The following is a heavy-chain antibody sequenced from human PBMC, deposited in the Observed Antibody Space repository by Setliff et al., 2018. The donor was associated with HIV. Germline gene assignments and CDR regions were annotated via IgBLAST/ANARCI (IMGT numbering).Heavy chain of an antibody. Sequence: GESLKISCKGSGYNFNTYRIAWVRRMPGKGLEWMGIIYPGDSETTYSPSFQGQVTISADKSINTAYLQWSSLKASDTAMYYCARRVVWQTSSWFPQVVYLDSLGQGTLVTVSS. J-gene: IGHJ4*02. CDR1: GYNFNTYR. D-gene: IGHD6-13*01. CDR3: ARRVVWQTSSWFPQVVYLDS. V-gene: IGHV5-51*01. CDR2: IYPGDSET.